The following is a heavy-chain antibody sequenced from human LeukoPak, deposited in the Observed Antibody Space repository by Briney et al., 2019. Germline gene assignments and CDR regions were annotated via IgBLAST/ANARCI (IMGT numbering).Heavy chain of an antibody. CDR1: GGSISSSSYY. Sequence: SETLSLTCTVSGGSISSSSYYWGWIRQPPGKGLEWIGSIYYSGSTYYNPSLKSRVTISVDTSKNQFSLKLSSVTAADTAVYYCARGRFYYDGTFDYWGQGTLVTVSS. CDR2: IYYSGST. J-gene: IGHJ4*02. V-gene: IGHV4-39*07. CDR3: ARGRFYYDGTFDY. D-gene: IGHD3-22*01.